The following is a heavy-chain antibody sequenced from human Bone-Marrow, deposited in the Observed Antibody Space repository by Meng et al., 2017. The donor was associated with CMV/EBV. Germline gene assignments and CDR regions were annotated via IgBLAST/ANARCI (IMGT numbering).Heavy chain of an antibody. CDR1: GYTFTSYD. J-gene: IGHJ6*02. V-gene: IGHV1-8*03. D-gene: IGHD6-6*01. CDR3: GRVPYSSSSGSEYGMDV. CDR2: MNPNSGNT. Sequence: ASAKVSCKASGYTFTSYDINWVRQATGEGLEGMGWMNPNSGNTGYAQKFQGRVTITRNTSISTAYMELSSLRFEDTAEYYWGRVPYSSSSGSEYGMDVWGQGTTVTVSS.